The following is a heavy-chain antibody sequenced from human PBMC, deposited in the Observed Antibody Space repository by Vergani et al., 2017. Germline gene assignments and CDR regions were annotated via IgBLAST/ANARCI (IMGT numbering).Heavy chain of an antibody. CDR1: GASVNSYY. Sequence: QVKLQESGPGLVKPSETLSLTCTVFGASVNSYYWSWIRQPPGKGLEWIGYIYSTGSTHHNPSLRRRINMSVDTSKNQFSLKLNSVTAADTAMYYCARMGGYDEGDAFRIGYFDSWGPGILVTVSS. J-gene: IGHJ4*02. D-gene: IGHD3-22*01. V-gene: IGHV4-59*06. CDR2: IYSTGST. CDR3: ARMGGYDEGDAFRIGYFDS.